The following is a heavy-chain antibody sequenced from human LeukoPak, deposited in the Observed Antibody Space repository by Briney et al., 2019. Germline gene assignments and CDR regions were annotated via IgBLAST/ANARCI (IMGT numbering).Heavy chain of an antibody. J-gene: IGHJ4*02. V-gene: IGHV4-59*08. CDR1: GGSISSYY. Sequence: PSETLSLTCTVSGGSISSYYWSWIRQPPGKGLEWIGYIYYSGSTYYNPSLKSRVTISVDTSKNQFSLKLSSVTAADTAVYYCARLGYCGGDCYFWGQGTLVTVSS. D-gene: IGHD2-21*02. CDR2: IYYSGST. CDR3: ARLGYCGGDCYF.